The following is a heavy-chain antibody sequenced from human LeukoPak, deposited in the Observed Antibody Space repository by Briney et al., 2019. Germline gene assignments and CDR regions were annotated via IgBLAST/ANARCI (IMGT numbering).Heavy chain of an antibody. D-gene: IGHD4-11*01. CDR1: GGSISSYY. CDR3: AKDGGNYGRYMDV. Sequence: SETLSLTCTVSGGSISSYYWSWIRQPPGKGLEWIGYINYSGSTNYNPSLKSRVTISVDTSKNQFSLKLSSVTAADTAVYYCAKDGGNYGRYMDVWGKGTTVTVSS. CDR2: INYSGST. V-gene: IGHV4-59*01. J-gene: IGHJ6*03.